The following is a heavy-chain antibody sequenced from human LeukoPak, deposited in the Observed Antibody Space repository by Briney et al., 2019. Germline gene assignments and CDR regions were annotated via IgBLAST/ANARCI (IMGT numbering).Heavy chain of an antibody. V-gene: IGHV1-2*06. CDR2: INPNTGVT. CDR3: ARSKWGSINYFDY. Sequence: ASVKVSCKASGCIFADYSMDWVRQAPGQGLEWMGRINPNTGVTNYAQKFQGTFTMTSDTSINTAYVELNSLTSDDTAVYYCARSKWGSINYFDYWGQGTLVTVSS. CDR1: GCIFADYS. J-gene: IGHJ4*02. D-gene: IGHD7-27*01.